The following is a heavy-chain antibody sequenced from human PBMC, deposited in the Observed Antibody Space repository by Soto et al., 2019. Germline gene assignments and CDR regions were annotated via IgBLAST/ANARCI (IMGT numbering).Heavy chain of an antibody. J-gene: IGHJ4*02. CDR1: GFTFSNAW. CDR2: IKSKADDETT. CDR3: SPRITIFGGGPSSG. V-gene: IGHV3-15*07. Sequence: EVQLVESGGGLVKPGGSLRLSCAASGFTFSNAWMNWVRHAPGKGLEWVGRIKSKADDETTDYAAPVKGRFTISRDDSRNIVYLQMNSLKIEDTGVYYWSPRITIFGGGPSSGGGEGTLVTVSS. D-gene: IGHD3-3*01.